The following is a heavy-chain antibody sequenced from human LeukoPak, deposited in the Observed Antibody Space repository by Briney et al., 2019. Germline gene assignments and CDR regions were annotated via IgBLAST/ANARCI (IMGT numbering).Heavy chain of an antibody. D-gene: IGHD2-21*02. CDR1: GFTFSSYA. Sequence: GRSLRLSCAASGFTFSSYAMHWVRQAPGKGLEWVAVISYDGSNKYYADSVKGRFTISRDNAKSSLYLQMNGLRADDTAVYYCARKGMVVTGIADYWGQGTLVTVSS. CDR3: ARKGMVVTGIADY. CDR2: ISYDGSNK. J-gene: IGHJ4*02. V-gene: IGHV3-30-3*01.